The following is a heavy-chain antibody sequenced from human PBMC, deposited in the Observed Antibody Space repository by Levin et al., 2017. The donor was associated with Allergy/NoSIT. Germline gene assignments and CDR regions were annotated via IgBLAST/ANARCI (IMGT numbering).Heavy chain of an antibody. V-gene: IGHV3-7*02. D-gene: IGHD3-10*01. Sequence: GESLKISCAASGFIFSSHWMSWVRQTPGGGLEWVANIRPDGSQRYYVDSMEGRFIISRDNAKNSLYLQMNSLRAEDTAVYYCVRNYNWGSDYWGLGTLVTVSS. CDR3: VRNYNWGSDY. CDR2: IRPDGSQR. J-gene: IGHJ4*02. CDR1: GFIFSSHW.